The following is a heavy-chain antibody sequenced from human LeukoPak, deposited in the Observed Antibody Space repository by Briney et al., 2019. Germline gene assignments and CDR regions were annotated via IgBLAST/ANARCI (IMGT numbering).Heavy chain of an antibody. V-gene: IGHV4-4*02. Sequence: SETLSLTCAVSGGSISSSNWWSWVRQPPGKGLEWIGEIYHSGSTNYNPSLKSRVTISVDKSKNQFSLKLSSVTAADTAVYYCGAAGGVIGQIDFWGQGTLVTVSS. CDR2: IYHSGST. J-gene: IGHJ4*02. CDR1: GGSISSSNW. CDR3: GAAGGVIGQIDF. D-gene: IGHD3-16*02.